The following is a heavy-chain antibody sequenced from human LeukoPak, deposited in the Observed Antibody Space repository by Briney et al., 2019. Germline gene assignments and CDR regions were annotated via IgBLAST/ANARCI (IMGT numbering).Heavy chain of an antibody. D-gene: IGHD3-10*01. CDR3: ARDSDTSRFDY. J-gene: IGHJ4*02. V-gene: IGHV3-21*01. CDR1: GFTFSSYS. Sequence: GSLSLSCAASGFTFSSYSMNWVRPAPGKGLEWVSSISSSSSYIYYADSVKGRFTISRDNAKNSLYLQMNSLRAEDTAVYYCARDSDTSRFDYWGQGTLVTVSS. CDR2: ISSSSSYI.